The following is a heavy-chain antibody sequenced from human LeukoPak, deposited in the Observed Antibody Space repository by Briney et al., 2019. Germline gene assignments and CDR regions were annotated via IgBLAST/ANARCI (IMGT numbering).Heavy chain of an antibody. V-gene: IGHV4-30-4*08. CDR1: GGSISSGDYY. D-gene: IGHD3-10*01. CDR3: ARVPDRGYYYYYMDV. J-gene: IGHJ6*03. CDR2: IYYSGST. Sequence: SETPSLTCTVSGGSISSGDYYWSWIRQPPGKGLEWIGYIYYSGSTYYNPSLKSRVTISVDTSKNQFSLKLSSVTAADTAVYYCARVPDRGYYYYYMDVWGKGTTVTVSS.